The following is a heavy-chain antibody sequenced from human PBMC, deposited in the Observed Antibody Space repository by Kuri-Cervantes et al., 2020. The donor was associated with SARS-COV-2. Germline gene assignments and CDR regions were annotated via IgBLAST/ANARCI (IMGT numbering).Heavy chain of an antibody. V-gene: IGHV4-59*01. D-gene: IGHD3-22*01. CDR1: GGSISSYY. CDR2: IYYSGST. Sequence: GSLRLSCTVSGGSISSYYWSWVRQPPGKGLEWIGYIYYSGSTNYNPSLKSRVTISVDTSKNQFSLKLSSVTAADTAVYYCARDSSGYSNGGFDPWGQGTLVTVSS. J-gene: IGHJ5*02. CDR3: ARDSSGYSNGGFDP.